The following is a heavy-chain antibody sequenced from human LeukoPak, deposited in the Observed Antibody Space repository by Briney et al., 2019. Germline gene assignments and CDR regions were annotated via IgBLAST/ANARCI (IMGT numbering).Heavy chain of an antibody. CDR1: GYTLTELS. V-gene: IGHV1-24*01. CDR3: ATAGYCSGGSCYSSYYYGMDV. Sequence: ASVNVSRKVSGYTLTELSMHWVRQAPGKGLEGMGGFDPEDGETIYAQKFQGRVTMTEDTSTDTAYMELSSLRSEGTAVYYCATAGYCSGGSCYSSYYYGMDVWGQGTTVTVSS. J-gene: IGHJ6*02. D-gene: IGHD2-15*01. CDR2: FDPEDGET.